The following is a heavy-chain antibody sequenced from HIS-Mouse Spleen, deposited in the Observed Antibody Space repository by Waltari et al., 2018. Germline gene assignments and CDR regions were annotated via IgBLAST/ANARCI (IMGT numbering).Heavy chain of an antibody. D-gene: IGHD3-9*01. Sequence: EVQLVESGGGLVKPGGSLRLSCAASGFTFRNAVMSRVRQAPGKGLEWVGRIKSKTDGGTTDYAAPVKGRFTISRDESKNTLYLQMNSLKTEDTAVYYCIATTGYWGQGTLVTVSS. CDR1: GFTFRNAV. CDR2: IKSKTDGGTT. V-gene: IGHV3-15*01. J-gene: IGHJ4*02. CDR3: IATTGY.